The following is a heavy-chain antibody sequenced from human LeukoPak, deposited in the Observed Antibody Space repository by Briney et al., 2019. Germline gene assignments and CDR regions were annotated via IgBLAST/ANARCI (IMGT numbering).Heavy chain of an antibody. Sequence: GGSLTLSCAVSGFTFSYNYMSWVRQAPGKGLEWVSVIYSGGYTYYADSVKGRFTISRDNLKNTLDLQMNSLRAEDTALYYCARVFGNYQDHFDYWGQGTLVTVSS. V-gene: IGHV3-66*01. CDR2: IYSGGYT. J-gene: IGHJ4*02. CDR3: ARVFGNYQDHFDY. CDR1: GFTFSYNY. D-gene: IGHD1-7*01.